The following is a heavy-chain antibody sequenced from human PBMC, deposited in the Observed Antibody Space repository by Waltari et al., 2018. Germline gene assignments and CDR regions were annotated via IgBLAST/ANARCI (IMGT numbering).Heavy chain of an antibody. V-gene: IGHV4-39*01. CDR1: GGSRRRSRYY. D-gene: IGHD5-12*01. CDR2: IYYSGSI. J-gene: IGHJ5*02. Sequence: QLQLQESGPGLVKPSETLSLTCSVSGGSRRRSRYYWGWIRQSPGKGLEWIGSIYYSGSIYYNPTLQSRVTISGDTSKNQFSLNLSSVTAADTAVYYCARHWKRNGYRFDPWGQGTRVNVSS. CDR3: ARHWKRNGYRFDP.